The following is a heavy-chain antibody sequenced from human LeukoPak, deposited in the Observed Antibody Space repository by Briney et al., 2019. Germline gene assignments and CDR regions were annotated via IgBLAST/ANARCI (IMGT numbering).Heavy chain of an antibody. CDR1: EITFRTYW. D-gene: IGHD7-27*01. Sequence: GGSLRLSCAASEITFRTYWMPWVRQAPGKGLVWVSRINTDGSSTNYADSVKGRFTISRDNAKNTLYLQMNSLKAEGTAVYYCTRALTWAFDFWGQGTLVTVSS. CDR2: INTDGSST. V-gene: IGHV3-74*01. J-gene: IGHJ4*02. CDR3: TRALTWAFDF.